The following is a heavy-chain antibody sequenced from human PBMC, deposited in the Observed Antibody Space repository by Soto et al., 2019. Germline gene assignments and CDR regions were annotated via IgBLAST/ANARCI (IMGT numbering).Heavy chain of an antibody. J-gene: IGHJ5*02. Sequence: QLLQSGGGLVQPGGSLTLSGEASGFTFGTTDMSWVRQAPGEGLEWVSTIDGSGGITYYADSVKGRFTISRDNSRNTVYLQMNSLRGDDTALYYCVKNSGWFNTWGQGALVTVSS. CDR1: GFTFGTTD. CDR2: IDGSGGIT. CDR3: VKNSGWFNT. D-gene: IGHD3-10*01. V-gene: IGHV3-23*01.